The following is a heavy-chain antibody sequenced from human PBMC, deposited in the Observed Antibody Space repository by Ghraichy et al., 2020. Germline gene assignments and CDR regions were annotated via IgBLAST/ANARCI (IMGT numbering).Heavy chain of an antibody. D-gene: IGHD6-13*01. CDR3: ARVRYSSSWSIAPYYYYYGMDV. J-gene: IGHJ6*02. CDR1: GGSFSGYY. Sequence: SETLSLTCAVYGGSFSGYYWSWIRQPPGKGLEWIGEINHSGSTNYNPSLKSRVTISVDTSKNQFSLKLSSVTAADTAVYYCARVRYSSSWSIAPYYYYYGMDVWGQGTTVTVSS. V-gene: IGHV4-34*01. CDR2: INHSGST.